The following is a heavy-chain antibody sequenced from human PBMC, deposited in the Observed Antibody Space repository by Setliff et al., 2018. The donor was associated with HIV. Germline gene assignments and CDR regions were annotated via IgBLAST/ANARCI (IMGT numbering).Heavy chain of an antibody. CDR2: VYNSGIT. J-gene: IGHJ5*02. CDR3: ATCRHRPSNWFDP. CDR1: GGSVSSPGYY. V-gene: IGHV4-39*07. Sequence: SETLSLTCTVSGGSVSSPGYYWGWIRQPPGKGLEWIGSVYNSGITFKNPSLKSRVTISVDRSGNQFSLRLTSVTAADTAVYYCATCRHRPSNWFDPWGQGTVVTVS.